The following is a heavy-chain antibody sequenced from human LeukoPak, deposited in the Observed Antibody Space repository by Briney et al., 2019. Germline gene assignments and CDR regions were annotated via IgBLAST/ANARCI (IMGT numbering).Heavy chain of an antibody. D-gene: IGHD3-10*01. CDR1: GGSIDTYY. CDR2: VFHTGST. Sequence: SETLSLTCTVSGGSIDTYYWNWIRQPPGKGLEWIGYVFHTGSTNYNPSLKSRVTISVDTSKNQFSLKLSSVTAADTAVYYCARQTMVRGVIMSPRPLFDYWGQGTLVTVSS. V-gene: IGHV4-59*08. CDR3: ARQTMVRGVIMSPRPLFDY. J-gene: IGHJ4*02.